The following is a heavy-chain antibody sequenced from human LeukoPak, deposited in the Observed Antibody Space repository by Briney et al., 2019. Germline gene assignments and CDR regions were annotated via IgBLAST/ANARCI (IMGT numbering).Heavy chain of an antibody. CDR2: IYGSDDKT. V-gene: IGHV3-23*01. CDR1: GCTFSNYA. J-gene: IGHJ5*02. Sequence: GGSLRLSCVASGCTFSNYAMSWARQAPGKGLELVSGIYGSDDKTVYGDAVKGRFTISRDNSKNTLYLQMNSLRADDTAVYYCAKTQGYYDAWGQGALVTVSS. D-gene: IGHD2-15*01. CDR3: AKTQGYYDA.